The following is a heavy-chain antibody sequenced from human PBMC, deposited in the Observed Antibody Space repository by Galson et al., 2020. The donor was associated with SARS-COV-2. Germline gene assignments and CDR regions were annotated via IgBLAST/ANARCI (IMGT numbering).Heavy chain of an antibody. CDR2: IVPIFGTA. V-gene: IGHV1-69*13. CDR3: ARGTRSLWSGYYGDYYYGMDV. Sequence: SVKVSCKASGDSFRSNSISWVRQAPGLGLEWMGGIVPIFGTADYAQKFKGRVTLAADEFTTTASMELSSLRFDDTAVYYCARGTRSLWSGYYGDYYYGMDVWGQGTTVTVSS. CDR1: GDSFRSNS. D-gene: IGHD3-3*01. J-gene: IGHJ6*02.